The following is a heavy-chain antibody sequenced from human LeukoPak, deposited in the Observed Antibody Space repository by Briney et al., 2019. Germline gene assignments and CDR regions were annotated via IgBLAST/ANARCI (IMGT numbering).Heavy chain of an antibody. CDR2: IDWDDDK. Sequence: SGPTLVNPTQTLTLTCTFSGFSLSTSGMRVSWILQPPGKALEWLARIDWDDDKFYSTSLETRLTISKDTSKNQVVLTMTNMDPVDTATYYRARTTSSGWYSGAFDIWGQGTLVTVSS. D-gene: IGHD6-19*01. J-gene: IGHJ3*02. CDR3: ARTTSSGWYSGAFDI. V-gene: IGHV2-70*04. CDR1: GFSLSTSGMR.